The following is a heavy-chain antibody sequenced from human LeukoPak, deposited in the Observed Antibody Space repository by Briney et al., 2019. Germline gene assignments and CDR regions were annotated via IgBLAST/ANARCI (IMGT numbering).Heavy chain of an antibody. D-gene: IGHD3-9*01. J-gene: IGHJ5*02. CDR1: GASVSGSPYY. CDR2: IYSSGST. Sequence: SETLSLTCTVSGASVSGSPYYWGWIRQPPVKGLEWIGSIYSSGSTYYNASLQSRVTISVDTSKNQFSLKLSSVTAADTAVYYCARQEEDYDILTGYSGGWFDPWGQGTLVTVSS. CDR3: ARQEEDYDILTGYSGGWFDP. V-gene: IGHV4-39*01.